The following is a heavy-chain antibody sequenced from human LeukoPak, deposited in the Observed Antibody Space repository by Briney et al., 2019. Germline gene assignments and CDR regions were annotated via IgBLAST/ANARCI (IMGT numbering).Heavy chain of an antibody. CDR1: GFTFSSYW. V-gene: IGHV3-74*01. D-gene: IGHD5-18*01. Sequence: PGGSLRLSCAASGFTFSSYWMHWVRQAPGKGLVWVSRINSDGGSTSYTDSVKGRFTISRDNAKNTLYLQMNSLRAEDTAVYYCARASFSMVSPDAFDIWGQGTMVTVSS. CDR3: ARASFSMVSPDAFDI. CDR2: INSDGGST. J-gene: IGHJ3*02.